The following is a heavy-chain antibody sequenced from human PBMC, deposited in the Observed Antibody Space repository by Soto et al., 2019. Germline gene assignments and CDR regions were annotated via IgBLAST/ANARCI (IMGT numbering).Heavy chain of an antibody. CDR3: ARYCAGDCYRGFDT. CDR2: VTANSGVI. D-gene: IGHD2-21*02. CDR1: GFTFNIYV. Sequence: EVQLLESGGGLVQPGGSLRLSCAASGFTFNIYVMTWVRQTPGKGLDWVSLVTANSGVIYYADSVKGRFTVSRDNSKNTLYLQMNSLRAEDTALYYCARYCAGDCYRGFDTWGQGTLVTVSS. J-gene: IGHJ4*02. V-gene: IGHV3-23*01.